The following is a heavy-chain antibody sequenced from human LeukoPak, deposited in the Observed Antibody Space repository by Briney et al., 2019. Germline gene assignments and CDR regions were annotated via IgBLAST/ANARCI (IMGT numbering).Heavy chain of an antibody. J-gene: IGHJ4*02. D-gene: IGHD6-19*01. CDR3: AAVPLYSSGWLFDY. CDR1: GFTFTSSA. V-gene: IGHV1-58*01. CDR2: IVVGSGNT. Sequence: ASVKVSCKASGFTFTSSAVQWVRQARGQRLEWIGWIVVGSGNTNYAQKFQERVTITRDMSTSTAYMELSSLRSEDTAVYYCAAVPLYSSGWLFDYWGQGTLVTVSS.